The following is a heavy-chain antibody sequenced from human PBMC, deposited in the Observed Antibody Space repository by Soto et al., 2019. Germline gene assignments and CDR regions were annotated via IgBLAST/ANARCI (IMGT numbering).Heavy chain of an antibody. CDR1: GYTFTNYG. CDR2: ISAYDGNT. Sequence: ASVKVSCKASGYTFTNYGLTWVRQAPGQGLEWMGWISAYDGNTNYVKKFRGRVTMTTDTSTSTAYMELTSLASDDTAVYYCARDLGNRASGYWGQGTLVTSPQ. J-gene: IGHJ4*02. D-gene: IGHD2-15*01. CDR3: ARDLGNRASGY. V-gene: IGHV1-18*01.